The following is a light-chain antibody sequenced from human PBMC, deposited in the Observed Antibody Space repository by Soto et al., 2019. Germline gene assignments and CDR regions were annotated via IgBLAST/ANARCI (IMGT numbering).Light chain of an antibody. V-gene: IGLV2-8*01. J-gene: IGLJ3*02. CDR2: EVT. Sequence: QSALTQPPSASGSLGQSVTISCTGTSSDVGGYNYVSWHQQHPGKAPKVMIYEVTKRPPGVPDRFSGSKSGNTASLTISGLQAEDEADYYCCSYAGSSTWVFGGGTKLTVL. CDR3: CSYAGSSTWV. CDR1: SSDVGGYNY.